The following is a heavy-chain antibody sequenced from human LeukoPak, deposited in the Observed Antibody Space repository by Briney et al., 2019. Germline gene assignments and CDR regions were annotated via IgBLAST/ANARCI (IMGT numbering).Heavy chain of an antibody. V-gene: IGHV4-59*01. CDR3: ARGYSSSWNYFDY. CDR2: VFDSGGT. CDR1: GGSISNYW. D-gene: IGHD6-13*01. J-gene: IGHJ4*02. Sequence: SETLSLTCTVSGGSISNYWWSWIRQPPGEGLEWIGYVFDSGGTNYNPSLKSRVTISVDTSKKQFSLKLSSVTAADTAVYYCARGYSSSWNYFDYWGQGTLVTVSS.